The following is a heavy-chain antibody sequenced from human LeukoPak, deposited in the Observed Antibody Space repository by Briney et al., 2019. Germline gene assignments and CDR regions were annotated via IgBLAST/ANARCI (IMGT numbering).Heavy chain of an antibody. D-gene: IGHD6-6*01. CDR2: IKEDGSEE. V-gene: IGHV3-7*01. CDR1: GFIFSICW. J-gene: IGHJ4*02. Sequence: GGSLRLSCTASGFIFSICWMRWVRQARGKGLEGVARIKEDGSEEHCVDSVKGRFTIHRDSARHSVHVHVNSLRADHRSLCLWARIRPGNYFDYWGQGALVTVSS. CDR3: ARIRPGNYFDY.